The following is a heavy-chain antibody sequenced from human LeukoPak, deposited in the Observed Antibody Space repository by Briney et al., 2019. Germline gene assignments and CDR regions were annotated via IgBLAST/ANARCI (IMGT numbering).Heavy chain of an antibody. CDR1: GFTFSSYA. V-gene: IGHV3-30-3*01. Sequence: PGRSLRLSCAASGFTFSSYAMHWVRQAPGKGLEWVAVISYDGSNKYYADSVKGRFTISRDNSKNTLYLQMNSLRAEDTAVYYCARERGGATYDYWGQGTLVTVSS. CDR3: ARERGGATYDY. J-gene: IGHJ4*02. CDR2: ISYDGSNK. D-gene: IGHD1-26*01.